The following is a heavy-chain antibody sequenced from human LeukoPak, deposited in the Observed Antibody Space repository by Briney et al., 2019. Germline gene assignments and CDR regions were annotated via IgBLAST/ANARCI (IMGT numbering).Heavy chain of an antibody. J-gene: IGHJ4*02. CDR2: IYHSGST. CDR1: GYSISSGYY. CDR3: ARQSIAAAGTDY. Sequence: ASETLSLTCTVSGYSISSGYYWGWIRQPPGKGLEWIGSIYHSGSTYYNPSLKSRVTISVDTSKNQFSLKLSSVTAADTAVYYCARQSIAAAGTDYWGQGTLVTVSS. D-gene: IGHD6-13*01. V-gene: IGHV4-38-2*02.